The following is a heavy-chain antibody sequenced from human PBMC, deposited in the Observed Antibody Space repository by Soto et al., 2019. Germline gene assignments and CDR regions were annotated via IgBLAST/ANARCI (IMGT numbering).Heavy chain of an antibody. CDR2: FDPEDGET. D-gene: IGHD3-3*01. V-gene: IGHV1-24*01. J-gene: IGHJ6*03. CDR3: AREALGYYDFWSGPPLGMDV. Sequence: ASVKVSCKVSGYTLTELSMHWVRQAPGKGLEWMGGFDPEDGETIYAQKFQGRVTMTEDTSTDTAYMELSSLRSEDTAVYYCAREALGYYDFWSGPPLGMDVWGKGTTVTVSS. CDR1: GYTLTELS.